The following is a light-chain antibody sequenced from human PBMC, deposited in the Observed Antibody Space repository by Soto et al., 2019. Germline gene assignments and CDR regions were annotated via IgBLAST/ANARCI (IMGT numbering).Light chain of an antibody. CDR2: KAS. CDR3: QQYNSYSLT. J-gene: IGKJ1*01. CDR1: QSISSW. Sequence: DIQMTQSPSTLSASVGDRVTITCRASQSISSWLAWYQQKPGKAPKLLIYKASSLEIGVPSRFSGSGSGTEFTLTISSLQPDDFATYYFQQYNSYSLTFGQGTKVEIK. V-gene: IGKV1-5*03.